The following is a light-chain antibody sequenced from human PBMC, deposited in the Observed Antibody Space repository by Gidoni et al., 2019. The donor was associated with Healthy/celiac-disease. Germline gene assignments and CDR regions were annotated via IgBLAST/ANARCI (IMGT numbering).Light chain of an antibody. Sequence: DIVLTHSPGTLSLSPGERATLSCRASQRVSSNYLTWYQQKPAQAPRLLIYGASSRATGIPYRFSGSGSGTDFTLTISRLEPEDFAVYYCQQYGSSRTFGQGTRLEIK. J-gene: IGKJ5*01. CDR2: GAS. CDR1: QRVSSNY. CDR3: QQYGSSRT. V-gene: IGKV3-20*01.